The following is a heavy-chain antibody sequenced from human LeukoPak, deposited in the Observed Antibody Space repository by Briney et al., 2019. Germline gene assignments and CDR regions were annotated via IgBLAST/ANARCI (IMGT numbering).Heavy chain of an antibody. J-gene: IGHJ4*02. D-gene: IGHD6-13*01. CDR3: ARADLRAAVPLEGY. Sequence: GASVKVSCKASGYTFTGYYMHWVRQAPGQRLEWMGWINPNSGGTNYAQKFQGRVTMTRDTSISTAYMELSKLRSDDTAVYYCARADLRAAVPLEGYWGQGTLVTVSS. CDR2: INPNSGGT. V-gene: IGHV1-2*02. CDR1: GYTFTGYY.